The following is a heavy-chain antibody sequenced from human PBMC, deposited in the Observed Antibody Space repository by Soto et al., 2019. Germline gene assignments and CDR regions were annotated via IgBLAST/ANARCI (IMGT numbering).Heavy chain of an antibody. Sequence: EVQLVDSGGGLVQPGGSLRLSCAASGFIFSNYVMSWVRQAPGKGLEWVSSISDSGGTSYYADSVKGRFTISRDNSKNALYLQMNSLRAEDTAIYYCAKRPRALLTFDYWGQGTQVTDSS. CDR3: AKRPRALLTFDY. J-gene: IGHJ4*02. D-gene: IGHD1-26*01. CDR2: ISDSGGTS. CDR1: GFIFSNYV. V-gene: IGHV3-23*04.